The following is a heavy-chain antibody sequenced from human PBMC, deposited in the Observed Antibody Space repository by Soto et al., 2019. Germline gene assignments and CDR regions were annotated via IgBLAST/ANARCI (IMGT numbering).Heavy chain of an antibody. CDR2: IDTSGHNT. CDR1: GLTFSRYV. V-gene: IGHV3-23*01. D-gene: IGHD3-10*01. Sequence: EVQVLESGGGLIQPGGSLRLSCAFSGLTFSRYVASWVRQAPGKGLEWVSGIDTSGHNTYYADSVKGRFTISRDNSDNTLFLQRNNLRAEDTAIYYCAKAVGEYLYFFNNWGQGILVSVSS. CDR3: AKAVGEYLYFFNN. J-gene: IGHJ4*02.